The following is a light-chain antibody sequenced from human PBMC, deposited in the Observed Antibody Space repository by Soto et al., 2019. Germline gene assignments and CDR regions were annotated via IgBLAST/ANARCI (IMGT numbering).Light chain of an antibody. CDR1: SXDVGSDNL. CDR2: EGS. J-gene: IGLJ1*01. CDR3: CSYAGNSTYV. V-gene: IGLV2-23*01. Sequence: QSALTQPASVSGSPGQSITISCTGTSXDVGSDNLVSWYQQHPGKAPKLMIYEGSKRPSGVSNRFSGSKSGNTASLTISGLQAEDESDYYCCSYAGNSTYVFGTGTKVTVL.